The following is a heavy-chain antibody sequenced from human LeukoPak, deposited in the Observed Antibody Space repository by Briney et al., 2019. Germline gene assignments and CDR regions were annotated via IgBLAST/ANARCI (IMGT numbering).Heavy chain of an antibody. V-gene: IGHV3-23*01. D-gene: IGHD2-2*01. CDR2: ISSSGGST. CDR3: AKCMEPAARGSFDY. Sequence: GGSLRLSCAASGFTFSRYAMSWVRQAPGKGLEWVSSISSSGGSTYYADSVKGRFTFSRDNSENTLYLQMHSLRAEDTAVYYCAKCMEPAARGSFDYWGQGTLVTVSS. J-gene: IGHJ4*02. CDR1: GFTFSRYA.